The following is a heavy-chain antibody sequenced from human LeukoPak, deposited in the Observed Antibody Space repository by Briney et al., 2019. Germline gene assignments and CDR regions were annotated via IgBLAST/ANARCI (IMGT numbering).Heavy chain of an antibody. V-gene: IGHV3-64D*06. CDR1: GFTFSRYA. J-gene: IGHJ5*02. Sequence: GGSLRLSCSGSGFTFSRYAIHWVRQAPGKGLEYVPAISTNGASTYYADSVKGRFTISRDNSKNTVYLQMSSLSAEDTAVYYCVKGIGADSRWFDPWGQGTLVTVSS. CDR2: ISTNGAST. D-gene: IGHD6-25*01. CDR3: VKGIGADSRWFDP.